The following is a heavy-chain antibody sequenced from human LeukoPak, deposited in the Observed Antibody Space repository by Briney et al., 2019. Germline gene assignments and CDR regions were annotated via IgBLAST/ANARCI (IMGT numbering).Heavy chain of an antibody. Sequence: SETLSLTCTVSGGSISSYYWSWIRQPAGKGLEWIGRIYTSGSTNYNPSLKSRVTMSVDTSKNQFSLKLSSVTAADTAVYYCARDSPDCSSTSCYTRGYYYYYMDVWGKGTTVTVSS. CDR1: GGSISSYY. J-gene: IGHJ6*03. CDR3: ARDSPDCSSTSCYTRGYYYYYMDV. CDR2: IYTSGST. V-gene: IGHV4-4*07. D-gene: IGHD2-2*02.